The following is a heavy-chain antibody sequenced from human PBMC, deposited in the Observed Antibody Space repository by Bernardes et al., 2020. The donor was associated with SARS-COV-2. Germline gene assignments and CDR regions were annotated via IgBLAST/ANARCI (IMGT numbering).Heavy chain of an antibody. V-gene: IGHV4-31*03. CDR3: ARDSGYYPDY. CDR1: GGSISSGGYY. CDR2: IYYSGSA. D-gene: IGHD3-22*01. Sequence: SETLSLTCTVSGGSISSGGYYWSWIRQHPGKGLEWIGYIYYSGSAYYNPSLKSRVTISLDTSKNQFSLKLSSVTAADTAVYYCARDSGYYPDYWGQGTLVTVSS. J-gene: IGHJ4*02.